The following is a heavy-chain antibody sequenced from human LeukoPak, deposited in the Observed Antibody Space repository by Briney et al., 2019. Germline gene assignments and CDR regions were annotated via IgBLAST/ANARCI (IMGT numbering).Heavy chain of an antibody. Sequence: ASVKVSCKASGYTFTSYGISWVRQAPGQGLEWMGWISAYNGNTNYAQKLQGRVTMTTDTSTNTAYMELRSLRSDDTAVYYCARDVRGAGLELRKFDYWGQGTLVSVSS. CDR3: ARDVRGAGLELRKFDY. J-gene: IGHJ4*02. D-gene: IGHD1-7*01. V-gene: IGHV1-18*01. CDR1: GYTFTSYG. CDR2: ISAYNGNT.